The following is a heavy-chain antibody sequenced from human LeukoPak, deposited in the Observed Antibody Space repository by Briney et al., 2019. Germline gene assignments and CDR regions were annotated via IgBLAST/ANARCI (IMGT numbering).Heavy chain of an antibody. Sequence: ASVKVSCKASGYTFTSYGISWVRQAPGQGLEWMGWISAYNGNTNYAQKLQGRVTMTTDTSTSTDYMELRSLRSDDTAVYYCARDRSEHYYYMDVWGKGTTVTISS. CDR2: ISAYNGNT. CDR1: GYTFTSYG. V-gene: IGHV1-18*01. D-gene: IGHD1-26*01. CDR3: ARDRSEHYYYMDV. J-gene: IGHJ6*03.